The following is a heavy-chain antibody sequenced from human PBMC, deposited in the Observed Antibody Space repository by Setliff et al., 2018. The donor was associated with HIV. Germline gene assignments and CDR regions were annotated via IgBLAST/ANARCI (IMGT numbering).Heavy chain of an antibody. J-gene: IGHJ3*02. Sequence: ASVKVSCKASGYSFTKYGIQWVRQAPGQRLEWMGVINAANGDTKYSQKFHARLTFTRDTSASTAYMELSSLRSEDTAVYYCARESGYSSSWYNWHDAFDIWGQGTMVTVSS. D-gene: IGHD6-13*01. V-gene: IGHV1-3*01. CDR2: INAANGDT. CDR3: ARESGYSSSWYNWHDAFDI. CDR1: GYSFTKYG.